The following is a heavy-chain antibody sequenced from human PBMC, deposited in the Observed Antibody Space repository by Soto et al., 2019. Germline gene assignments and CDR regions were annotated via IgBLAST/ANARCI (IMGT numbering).Heavy chain of an antibody. V-gene: IGHV3-21*01. CDR3: AREDEDDSYHLEY. CDR2: ISSTTNSI. CDR1: VFTFIRYT. J-gene: IGHJ4*02. D-gene: IGHD3-16*02. Sequence: VGSLRLSCASSVFTFIRYTMNCVRHSPGKGLEWVSSISSTTNSIYYADSVKGRFTISRDNADNSLHLQMNSLRAEDTAVYYCAREDEDDSYHLEYWGQGTLCTLSS.